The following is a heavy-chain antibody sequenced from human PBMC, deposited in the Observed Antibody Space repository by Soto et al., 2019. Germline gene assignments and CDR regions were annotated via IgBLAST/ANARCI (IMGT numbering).Heavy chain of an antibody. Sequence: GESLKISCKGSGYSFTSYWISWVRQMPGKGLEWMGRIDPSDSYTNYSPSFQGHVTISADKSISTAYLQWSSLKATDTAMYYCARQSQQWLVPGDYWGQGTLVTVSS. V-gene: IGHV5-10-1*01. CDR2: IDPSDSYT. D-gene: IGHD6-19*01. J-gene: IGHJ4*02. CDR1: GYSFTSYW. CDR3: ARQSQQWLVPGDY.